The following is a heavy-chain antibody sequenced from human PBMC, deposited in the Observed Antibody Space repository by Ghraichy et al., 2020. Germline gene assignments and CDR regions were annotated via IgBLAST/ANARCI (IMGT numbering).Heavy chain of an antibody. CDR1: GYTFIGYY. V-gene: IGHV1-2*02. J-gene: IGHJ4*02. CDR2: INPNSGGT. D-gene: IGHD3-3*01. Sequence: ASVKVSCKASGYTFIGYYIHWVRQAPGQGLEWMGWINPNSGGTNYAQKFQGRVTMTRDTSINTAYMDLSRLTSDDTAVYYCARAGFQNDFWSGRSYYFDYWGQGTLVTVSS. CDR3: ARAGFQNDFWSGRSYYFDY.